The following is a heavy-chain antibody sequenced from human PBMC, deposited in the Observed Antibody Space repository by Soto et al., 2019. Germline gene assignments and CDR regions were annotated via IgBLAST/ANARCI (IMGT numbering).Heavy chain of an antibody. D-gene: IGHD4-17*01. J-gene: IGHJ4*02. CDR1: GFTFTDYS. Sequence: LRLSCAGSGFTFTDYSMIWVRQAPGKGLEWISYMSSTSNIAYYVDSVNGRFTTSRDNDKNSLYLQMNSLRDEDTAVYYCASCYGDYEFPCEYWGQGTLVTVSS. V-gene: IGHV3-48*02. CDR3: ASCYGDYEFPCEY. CDR2: MSSTSNIA.